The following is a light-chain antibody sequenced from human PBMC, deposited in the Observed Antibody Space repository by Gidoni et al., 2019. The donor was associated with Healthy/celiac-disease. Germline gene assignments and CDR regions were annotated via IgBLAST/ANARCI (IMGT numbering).Light chain of an antibody. V-gene: IGLV1-44*01. Sequence: QSVLTQPPSASRTPGQRVTISCSGSSSNIGSNTVNWYQQLPGTAPKLLIYSNNQRPSGVPDRFSGSKSGTSVSLAISGLQSEDDADYYCAAWDDSLNGPVFGGGTKLTV. CDR3: AAWDDSLNGPV. CDR2: SNN. CDR1: SSNIGSNT. J-gene: IGLJ3*02.